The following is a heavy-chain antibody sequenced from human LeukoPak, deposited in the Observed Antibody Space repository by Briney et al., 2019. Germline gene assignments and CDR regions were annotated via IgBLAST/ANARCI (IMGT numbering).Heavy chain of an antibody. D-gene: IGHD5-12*01. CDR1: GFTFISYG. Sequence: PGGSLRLSCAASGFTFISYGMHWVRQAPGKGLEWVAFIRYDGSNKYYADSVKGRFTISRDNSKNTLYLQMKSLRAEDTAVYYCAKGGGYEAQYYYCYLDVWGKGTTVTISS. CDR3: AKGGGYEAQYYYCYLDV. V-gene: IGHV3-30*02. J-gene: IGHJ6*03. CDR2: IRYDGSNK.